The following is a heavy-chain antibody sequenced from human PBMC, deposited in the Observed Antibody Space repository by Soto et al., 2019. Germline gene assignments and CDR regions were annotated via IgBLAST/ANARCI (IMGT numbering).Heavy chain of an antibody. D-gene: IGHD3-22*01. CDR2: ISSSSSYI. V-gene: IGHV3-21*01. CDR1: GFTFRSYS. Sequence: AGGSRRLSCAASGFTFRSYSMNWVRQAPGKGLEWVSSISSSSSYIYYADSVKGRFTISRDNANNSLYLQMNSLRAEDTAVYYCARAFYDSIGYYLVDYWGQGTLVTVSS. CDR3: ARAFYDSIGYYLVDY. J-gene: IGHJ4*02.